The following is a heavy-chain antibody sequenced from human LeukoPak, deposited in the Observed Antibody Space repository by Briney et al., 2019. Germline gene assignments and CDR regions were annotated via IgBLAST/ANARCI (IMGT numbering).Heavy chain of an antibody. CDR2: IRYDGSNK. Sequence: GGSLRLSCAASGFTFSSYGMHWVRQAPGKGLEWVAFIRYDGSNKYYADSVKGRFTISRDNSKNTLYLQMSSLRAEDTAVYYCARLDRETYCSSTSCYVYWGQGTLVTVSS. V-gene: IGHV3-30*02. CDR1: GFTFSSYG. J-gene: IGHJ4*02. CDR3: ARLDRETYCSSTSCYVY. D-gene: IGHD2-2*01.